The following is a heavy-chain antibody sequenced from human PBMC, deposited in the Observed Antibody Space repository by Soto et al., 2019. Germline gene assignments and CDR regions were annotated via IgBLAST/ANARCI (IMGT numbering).Heavy chain of an antibody. D-gene: IGHD3-22*01. J-gene: IGHJ4*02. CDR2: LYYGRSA. CDR1: GDSISPCY. CDR3: ALRSMAVVPEY. Sequence: PSETLSLTCAVSGDSISPCYCIWIRHPPGKGLESIGYLYYGRSANYNPSLKSRVTLSVDTSTNQCSLTLSSMTAADTAVYYCALRSMAVVPEYWGQGTLVT. V-gene: IGHV4-59*01.